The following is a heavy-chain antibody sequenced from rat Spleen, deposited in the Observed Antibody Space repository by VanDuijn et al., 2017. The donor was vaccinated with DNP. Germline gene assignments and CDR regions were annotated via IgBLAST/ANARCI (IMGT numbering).Heavy chain of an antibody. CDR2: VTNAGST. V-gene: IGHV3-3*01. CDR3: AIQLGVFDY. Sequence: EVLLQESGPGLVKPSQSLSLPCSVSGFSITNNFKWSWIRKFPGNKLEWMGYVTNAGSTHYNPSLKSRISITTDTSKNQFFLQVNSVDTEDTATYYCAIQLGVFDYWDQGVMVTVSS. CDR1: GFSITNNFK. D-gene: IGHD4-4*01. J-gene: IGHJ2*01.